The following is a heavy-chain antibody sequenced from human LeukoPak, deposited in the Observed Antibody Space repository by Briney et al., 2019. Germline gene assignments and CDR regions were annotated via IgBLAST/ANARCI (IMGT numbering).Heavy chain of an antibody. CDR1: GFTFSSYE. CDR3: AELGITMIGGV. CDR2: ISSSGSTI. J-gene: IGHJ6*04. Sequence: GGSLRLSCAASGFTFSSYEMNWVRQAPGKGLEWVSYISSSGSTIYYADSVEGRFTISRDNTKNSLYLQMNSLRAEDTAVYYCAELGITMIGGVWGKGTTVTISS. V-gene: IGHV3-48*03. D-gene: IGHD3-10*02.